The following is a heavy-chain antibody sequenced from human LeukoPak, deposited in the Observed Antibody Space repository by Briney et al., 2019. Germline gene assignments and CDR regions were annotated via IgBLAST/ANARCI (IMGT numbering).Heavy chain of an antibody. D-gene: IGHD1-7*01. Sequence: GGSLRLSCAASGFTVSSNYMSWVGQAPGKGLEWVSIIYSGGSTYYADSVKGRFTISRDNSNNTLYLQMNSLRAEDTAVYYCAKNWNYDYWGQGTLVTVSS. CDR2: IYSGGST. CDR1: GFTVSSNY. J-gene: IGHJ4*02. CDR3: AKNWNYDY. V-gene: IGHV3-66*01.